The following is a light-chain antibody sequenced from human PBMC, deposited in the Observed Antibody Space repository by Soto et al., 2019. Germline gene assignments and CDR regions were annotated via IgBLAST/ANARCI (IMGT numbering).Light chain of an antibody. CDR3: QQYNRYSRT. V-gene: IGKV1-5*01. CDR1: QSISSW. Sequence: DIQMTQSPSTLSASVGDRVTITCRASQSISSWLAWYQQKPGKAPKLLIYDASSLESGVPSRFSGSGSGTEFTLIISSVQYADFATYYCQQYNRYSRTFGQGTKVENK. CDR2: DAS. J-gene: IGKJ1*01.